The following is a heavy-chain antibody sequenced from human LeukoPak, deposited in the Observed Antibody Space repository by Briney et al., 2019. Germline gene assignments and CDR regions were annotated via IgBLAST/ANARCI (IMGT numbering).Heavy chain of an antibody. CDR1: GFTFSSYG. Sequence: GGYLRLSCAASGFTFSSYGIHWVRQAPGKGLEWVAVIWYDGSNKYYADSVKGRFTISRDNSKNTMYLQMSSLRVEDTAVYYCARDLTHYFDYWGQGTLVTVSS. V-gene: IGHV3-33*01. CDR3: ARDLTHYFDY. J-gene: IGHJ4*02. CDR2: IWYDGSNK.